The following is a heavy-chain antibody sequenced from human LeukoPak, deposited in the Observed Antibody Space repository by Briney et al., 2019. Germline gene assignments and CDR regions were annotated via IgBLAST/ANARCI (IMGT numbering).Heavy chain of an antibody. Sequence: RGSLRLSCAASGFTFSSYWMSWVRQAPGKGLEWVANIKQDGSEKYYVDSVKGRFTISRDNAKNSLYLQMNSLRAEDTAVYYCARDLGAGQWLALIFDYWGQGTLVTVSS. D-gene: IGHD6-19*01. J-gene: IGHJ4*02. CDR1: GFTFSSYW. V-gene: IGHV3-7*01. CDR3: ARDLGAGQWLALIFDY. CDR2: IKQDGSEK.